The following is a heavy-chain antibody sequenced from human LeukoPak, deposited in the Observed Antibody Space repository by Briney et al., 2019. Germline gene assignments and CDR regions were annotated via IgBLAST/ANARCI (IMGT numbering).Heavy chain of an antibody. D-gene: IGHD6-13*01. J-gene: IGHJ4*02. CDR3: ARGNLIAAAGTSYFDY. CDR1: GFTFSSYW. V-gene: IGHV3-7*01. Sequence: GGSLRLPCAASGFTFSSYWMSWVRQAPGKGLEWVANIKQDGSEKYYVDSVRGRFTISRDNAKNSLYLQMNSLRAEDTAVYYCARGNLIAAAGTSYFDYWGQGTLVTVSS. CDR2: IKQDGSEK.